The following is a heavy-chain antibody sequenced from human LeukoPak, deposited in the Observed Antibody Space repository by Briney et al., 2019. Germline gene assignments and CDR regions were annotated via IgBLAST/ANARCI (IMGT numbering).Heavy chain of an antibody. V-gene: IGHV3-7*01. Sequence: PGGSLRLSCAASGFTFSSYWMSWVRQAPGMGLEWVANIKQDGSEKYYVDSVKGRFTISRDNAKNSLYLQMNSLRAEDTAVYYCARVWSLLVAAAFFDYWGQGTLVTVSS. J-gene: IGHJ4*02. D-gene: IGHD3-3*01. CDR2: IKQDGSEK. CDR3: ARVWSLLVAAAFFDY. CDR1: GFTFSSYW.